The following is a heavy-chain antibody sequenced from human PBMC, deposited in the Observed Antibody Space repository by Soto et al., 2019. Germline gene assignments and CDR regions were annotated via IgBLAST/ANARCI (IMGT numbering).Heavy chain of an antibody. CDR3: ARDRDNDSVFDI. J-gene: IGHJ3*02. CDR1: WVTVSKNY. Sequence: LRLSCAASWVTVSKNYMIWVRQASGKGLEWVSVIYSNGQSYYADSVKGRFTISRDNSKNMLYLEMNSLRVEDTAMYYCARDRDNDSVFDIWGQGTMVTVSS. V-gene: IGHV3-53*01. CDR2: IYSNGQS. D-gene: IGHD3-10*01.